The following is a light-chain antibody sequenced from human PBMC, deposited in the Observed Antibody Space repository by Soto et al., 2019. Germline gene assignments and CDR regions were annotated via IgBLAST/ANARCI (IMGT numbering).Light chain of an antibody. Sequence: QSVLTQPPSVSGAPGQRVTISCTGSSSNIGAGYDVHWYQQLPGTAPKLLIYGNSNRPSGVPDRFSGSKSGTSASLAITGLQAEDEADYYCQSYDSSLRGLRYVFGTETKLTVL. CDR1: SSNIGAGYD. CDR3: QSYDSSLRGLRYV. CDR2: GNS. V-gene: IGLV1-40*01. J-gene: IGLJ1*01.